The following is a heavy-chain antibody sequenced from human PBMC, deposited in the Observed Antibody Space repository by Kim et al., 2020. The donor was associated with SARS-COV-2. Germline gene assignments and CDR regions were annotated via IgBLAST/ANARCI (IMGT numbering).Heavy chain of an antibody. Sequence: SETLSLTCAVYGGSFSGYYWSWIRQPPGKGLEWIGEINHSGSTNYNPSLKSRVTISVDTSKNQFSLKLSSVTAADTAVYYCARAKGARFGYYGMDVWGQGTTVTVSS. V-gene: IGHV4-34*01. D-gene: IGHD1-26*01. CDR2: INHSGST. CDR3: ARAKGARFGYYGMDV. J-gene: IGHJ6*02. CDR1: GGSFSGYY.